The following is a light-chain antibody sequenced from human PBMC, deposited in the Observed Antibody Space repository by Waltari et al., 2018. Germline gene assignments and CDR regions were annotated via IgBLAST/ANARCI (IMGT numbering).Light chain of an antibody. CDR3: LQYNSHSWT. CDR2: AAS. Sequence: IQMTQSPSSLSPSAVDTVTINCRASQGISTYLNWNQQKAGKAPKRLIYAASSLESGVPSRFSGSGSGTDFTLTISSLQPEDFATYYCLQYNSHSWTFGQGTKVEIK. CDR1: QGISTY. J-gene: IGKJ1*01. V-gene: IGKV1-17*01.